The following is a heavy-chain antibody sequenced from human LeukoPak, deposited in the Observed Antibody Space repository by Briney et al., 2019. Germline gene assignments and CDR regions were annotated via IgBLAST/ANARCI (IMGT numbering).Heavy chain of an antibody. J-gene: IGHJ4*02. CDR2: IHSTGSP. V-gene: IGHV4-4*09. Sequence: SETLSLTCNVSGGSMSGYYWTWIRQPPGKGLEWIGHIHSTGSPTYNPSLKSRVTMSIDTSKNQFSLSLSSATAADTAFYYCARRRGGFGEGEFTYWGQGTLVTVSS. CDR3: ARRRGGFGEGEFTY. CDR1: GGSMSGYY. D-gene: IGHD3-16*01.